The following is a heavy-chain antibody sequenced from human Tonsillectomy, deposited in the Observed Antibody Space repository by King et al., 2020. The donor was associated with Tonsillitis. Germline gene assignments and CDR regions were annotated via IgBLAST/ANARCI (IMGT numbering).Heavy chain of an antibody. CDR2: ISYSCRST. J-gene: IGHJ6*03. CDR1: ELTFSNYA. CDR3: AKVASTVTTYYYYYMDV. D-gene: IGHD4-17*01. Sequence: VQLVESGGGLAQPGGSLRLSCEASELTFSNYAMSWVRQAPGKGPEWVSGISYSCRSTYYADAVKGRFTISRDNSKNTLFLQMDSLRAEDTAVYYCAKVASTVTTYYYYYMDVWGKGTSVTVSS. V-gene: IGHV3-23*04.